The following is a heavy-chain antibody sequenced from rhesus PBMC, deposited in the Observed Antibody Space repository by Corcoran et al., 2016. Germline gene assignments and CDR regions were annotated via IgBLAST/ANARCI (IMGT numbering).Heavy chain of an antibody. D-gene: IGHD5-30*01. CDR2: IYGSGSST. V-gene: IGHV4-169*02. CDR3: ASDPDTAGTGPFDY. CDR1: GGSISSSY. Sequence: QLQLQESGPGLVKPSETLSVTCAVSGGSISSSYWSWIRQAHGKGLAWIGYIYGSGSSTNYNPSLKSRVTLSVDTSKNQLSLKLSSVTAADTAVYYCASDPDTAGTGPFDYWGQGVLVTVSS. J-gene: IGHJ4*01.